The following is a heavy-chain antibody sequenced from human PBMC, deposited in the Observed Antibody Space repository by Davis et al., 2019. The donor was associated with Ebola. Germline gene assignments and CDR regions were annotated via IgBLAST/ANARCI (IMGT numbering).Heavy chain of an antibody. CDR3: VRGSDAYKTGY. J-gene: IGHJ4*02. V-gene: IGHV4-34*01. CDR1: GGSFSGYY. CDR2: INH. Sequence: SETLSLTCAVYGGSFSGYYWSWIRQPPGKGLEWIGEINHNYNPSLKSRVTISVDTSKNQFSLEVRSVTAADTAFYYCVRGSDAYKTGYWGQGTLVTVSS. D-gene: IGHD5-24*01.